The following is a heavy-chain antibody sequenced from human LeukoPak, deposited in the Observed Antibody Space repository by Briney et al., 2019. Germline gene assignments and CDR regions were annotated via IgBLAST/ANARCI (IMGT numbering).Heavy chain of an antibody. Sequence: GGSLRLSCAASGFTFSDYYMSWIRQAPGKGLEWVSYISSSGSTIYYADSVKGRFTISRDNAKNSLYLQMNSLRAEDTAVYYCARVNWPYYDFWSGYFNLDYWGQGTLVTVSS. J-gene: IGHJ4*02. D-gene: IGHD3-3*01. CDR3: ARVNWPYYDFWSGYFNLDY. CDR2: ISSSGSTI. CDR1: GFTFSDYY. V-gene: IGHV3-11*04.